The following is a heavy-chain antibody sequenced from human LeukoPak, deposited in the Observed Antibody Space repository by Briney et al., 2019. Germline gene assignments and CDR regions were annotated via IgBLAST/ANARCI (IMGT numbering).Heavy chain of an antibody. V-gene: IGHV4-34*01. J-gene: IGHJ4*02. CDR2: INHRGST. CDR3: ARYGGKFDY. CDR1: GESFSGYY. Sequence: PSETLSLTCAVYGESFSGYYWTWIRQPPGKGLEWIGEINHRGSTNYNPSLKSRVTISVDSSKRQFSLRLSSVTAADTAVYYCARYGGKFDYWGQGPLVTVSS. D-gene: IGHD4-23*01.